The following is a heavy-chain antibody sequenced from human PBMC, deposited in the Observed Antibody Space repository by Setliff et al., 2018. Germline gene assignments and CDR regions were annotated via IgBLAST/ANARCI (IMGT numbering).Heavy chain of an antibody. Sequence: PSETLSLTCTVSGGSISSYYWSWIRQPPGKGLEWIGYIYYSGSANYNLSLKSRVTISTDASKNQFSLTLTSVTAADTAMYYCGRGRFYYDDNDFSWGQGTLVTVSS. CDR3: GRGRFYYDDNDFS. CDR2: IYYSGSA. CDR1: GGSISSYY. V-gene: IGHV4-59*08. J-gene: IGHJ4*02. D-gene: IGHD3-22*01.